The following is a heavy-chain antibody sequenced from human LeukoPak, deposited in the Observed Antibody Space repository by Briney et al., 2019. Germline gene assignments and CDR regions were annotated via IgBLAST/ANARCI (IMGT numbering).Heavy chain of an antibody. CDR3: ARGGLVRSFDY. CDR1: GFTFSSYW. J-gene: IGHJ4*02. Sequence: PGGSLRLSCAASGFTFSSYWMHWVRQAPGKGLVWVSRINSDGSSTSYADSVKGRFTISRDNAKNTLYLQMNSLRAGDTAVYYGARGGLVRSFDYWGEGTLVTVSS. D-gene: IGHD6-19*01. CDR2: INSDGSST. V-gene: IGHV3-74*01.